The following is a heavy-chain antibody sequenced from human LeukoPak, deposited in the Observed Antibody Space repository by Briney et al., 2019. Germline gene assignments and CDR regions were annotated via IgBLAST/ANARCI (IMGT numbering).Heavy chain of an antibody. CDR3: ARSLTPSERVVSPEDFDF. V-gene: IGHV2-70*11. J-gene: IGHJ4*02. CDR1: GFSLSSNGMC. D-gene: IGHD2-2*01. CDR2: VDWDDDK. Sequence: ESGPALVKPTQTLTLTCTLSGFSLSSNGMCVSWIRQPPGKALEWLARVDWDDDKYYNTSLKTRLTISKDTSKKQVVLKMTNMDPVDTATYCCARSLTPSERVVSPEDFDFWGQGILVTVSS.